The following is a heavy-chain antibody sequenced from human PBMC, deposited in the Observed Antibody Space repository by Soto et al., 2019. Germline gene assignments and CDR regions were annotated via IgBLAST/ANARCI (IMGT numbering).Heavy chain of an antibody. D-gene: IGHD2-2*01. CDR2: INHSGST. V-gene: IGHV4-34*01. CDR3: ARGEHCSSTSCAHFDY. CDR1: GGSFSGYY. Sequence: QVQLQQWGAGLLKPSETLSLTCAVYGGSFSGYYWSWIRQPPGKGLEWIGEINHSGSTNYNPSLKSRVTISEDTSTNQFSLKLSSVTAADTAVYYCARGEHCSSTSCAHFDYWSQGTLVTVSS. J-gene: IGHJ4*02.